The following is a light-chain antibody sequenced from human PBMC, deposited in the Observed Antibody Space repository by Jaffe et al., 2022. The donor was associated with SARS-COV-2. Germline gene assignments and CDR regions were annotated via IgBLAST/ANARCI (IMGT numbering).Light chain of an antibody. V-gene: IGLV1-51*01. Sequence: QSVLTQPPSVSAAPGQKVTISCSGSSSNIANNYVSWYQHLPGTAPKLVIYDNDKRPSGIPDRFSGSKSATSATLGITGLQIGDEADYYCGTWDDSLSAGVFGGGTRLTVL. CDR3: GTWDDSLSAGV. CDR1: SSNIANNY. J-gene: IGLJ3*02. CDR2: DND.